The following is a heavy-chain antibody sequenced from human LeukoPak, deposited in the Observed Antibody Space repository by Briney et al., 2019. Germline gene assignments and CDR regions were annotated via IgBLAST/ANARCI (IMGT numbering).Heavy chain of an antibody. V-gene: IGHV1-8*01. CDR1: GYTFTSYD. CDR2: MNPNSGNT. D-gene: IGHD2-15*01. CDR3: ARKKGGRVVVAPRYNWFDP. J-gene: IGHJ5*02. Sequence: ASVKVSCKASGYTFTSYDINWVRQATGQGLEWMGWMNPNSGNTGYAQKFQGRVTMTRNTSISTAYMELSSLRSEDTAVYYCARKKGGRVVVAPRYNWFDPWGQGTLVTVSS.